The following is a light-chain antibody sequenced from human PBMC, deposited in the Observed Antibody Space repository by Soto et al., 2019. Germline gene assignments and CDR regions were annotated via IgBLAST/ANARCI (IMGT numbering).Light chain of an antibody. CDR3: SSYTSSSNLYV. Sequence: QSALTQPASVSGSPGQSITISCTGTSSDVGGYNYVSWYQQHPGKAPKFMIYDVSNRPSGVSNRFSGSKSGNTASLTISGLQAEDEADYYCSSYTSSSNLYVFGTGTKVTVL. V-gene: IGLV2-14*01. J-gene: IGLJ1*01. CDR1: SSDVGGYNY. CDR2: DVS.